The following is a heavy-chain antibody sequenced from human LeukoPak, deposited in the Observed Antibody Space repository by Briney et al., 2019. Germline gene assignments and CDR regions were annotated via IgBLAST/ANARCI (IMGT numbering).Heavy chain of an antibody. CDR2: IYYSGST. CDR3: ARAHYYYYMDV. Sequence: SETLSLTCTVSGGSISSYYWSWIRQPPGKGLEWIGYIYYSGSTNSNPSLKSRVTISVDTSKNQFSLKLGSVTAADTAVYYCARAHYYYYMDVWGKGTTVTVSS. CDR1: GGSISSYY. V-gene: IGHV4-59*01. J-gene: IGHJ6*03.